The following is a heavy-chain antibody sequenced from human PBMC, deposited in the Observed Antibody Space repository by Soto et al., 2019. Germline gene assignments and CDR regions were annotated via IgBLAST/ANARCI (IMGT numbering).Heavy chain of an antibody. V-gene: IGHV1-46*01. D-gene: IGHD5-12*01. CDR1: GYTFTSYY. J-gene: IGHJ6*02. CDR3: ARLVRPVDIVATMERSMDV. CDR2: INPSGGST. Sequence: EASVKVSCKASGYTFTSYYMHWVRQAPGQGLEWMGIINPSGGSTSYAQKFQGRVTMTRDTSTSTVYMELSSLRSEDTAVYYCARLVRPVDIVATMERSMDVWGQGTTVTVS.